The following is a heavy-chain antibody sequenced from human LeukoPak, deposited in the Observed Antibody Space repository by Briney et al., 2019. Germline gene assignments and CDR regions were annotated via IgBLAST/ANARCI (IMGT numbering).Heavy chain of an antibody. J-gene: IGHJ4*02. Sequence: GGSLRLSCAASGFTFSSYAMHWVRQAPGKGLEYVSAISSNGGSTYYANSVKGRFTISRDNSKNTLYLQMGSLRAEDMAVYYCARSSESYIGDVDYWGQGTLVTVSS. CDR3: ARSSESYIGDVDY. V-gene: IGHV3-64*01. D-gene: IGHD1-26*01. CDR1: GFTFSSYA. CDR2: ISSNGGST.